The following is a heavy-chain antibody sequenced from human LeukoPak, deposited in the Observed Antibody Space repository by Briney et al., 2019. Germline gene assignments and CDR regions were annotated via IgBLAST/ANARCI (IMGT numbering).Heavy chain of an antibody. Sequence: PGGSLRLSCAASGFSFSDYGMHWVRQAPGKGLEWVAVVSYDGTNTYYADSVKGRFSISKDNSKNTLSLQMNSLRPEDTAVYYCAKEASVYLGYLVYYFDYWGQGTPVTVSS. D-gene: IGHD2-15*01. J-gene: IGHJ4*02. CDR3: AKEASVYLGYLVYYFDY. V-gene: IGHV3-30*18. CDR2: VSYDGTNT. CDR1: GFSFSDYG.